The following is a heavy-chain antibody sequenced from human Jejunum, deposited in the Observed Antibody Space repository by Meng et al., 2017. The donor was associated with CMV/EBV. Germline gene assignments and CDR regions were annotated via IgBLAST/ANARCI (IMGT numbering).Heavy chain of an antibody. V-gene: IGHV3-7*01. Sequence: AFTFSDSWMSWVRQAPGKGLEWVANIKHDESETNYVDSVKGRFTISRDNAKNSLYLRMNSLRAEDTAVYYCARGGIILPAAMGFDPWGQGTLVTVSS. D-gene: IGHD2-2*01. CDR2: IKHDESET. CDR1: AFTFSDSW. CDR3: ARGGIILPAAMGFDP. J-gene: IGHJ5*02.